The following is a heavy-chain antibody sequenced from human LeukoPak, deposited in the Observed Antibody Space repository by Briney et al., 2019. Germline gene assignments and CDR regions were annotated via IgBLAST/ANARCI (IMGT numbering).Heavy chain of an antibody. CDR1: GFSLSDAW. J-gene: IGHJ4*02. Sequence: PGGSLRLSCAASGFSLSDAWMNWVRQAPGRGLEWVARIKNKRDGDGADYGAPVKGRFTISRDDRKSTVYLHMNNLKPEDTAVYYCITPLPYSAQGGQGTLVTVSS. CDR2: IKNKRDGDGA. V-gene: IGHV3-15*07. D-gene: IGHD2-21*01. CDR3: ITPLPYSAQ.